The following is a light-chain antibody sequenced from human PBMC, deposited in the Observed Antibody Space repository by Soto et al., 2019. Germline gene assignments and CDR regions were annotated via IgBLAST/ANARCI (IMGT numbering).Light chain of an antibody. CDR2: EVS. Sequence: QSALTQPASVSGSPGQSITISCTGTSADVGSYNLVSWYQQHPGKAPKLMIYEVSKRPSGVSNRFSGSKSGNTASLTISGLQAEEEADYSCCSYAGSSTHVVFGGGTKLTVL. V-gene: IGLV2-23*02. J-gene: IGLJ2*01. CDR1: SADVGSYNL. CDR3: CSYAGSSTHVV.